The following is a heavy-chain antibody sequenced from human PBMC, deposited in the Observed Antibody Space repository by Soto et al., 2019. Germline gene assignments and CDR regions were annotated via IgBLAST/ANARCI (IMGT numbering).Heavy chain of an antibody. CDR1: GFTFNSYW. CDR3: ARGGLHRSGYEYYYYYYGLDV. Sequence: EGQLVESGGGLVQPGESLRLSCAGSGFTFNSYWMSWVRQAPGKGLEWVAKVQQDGSEKYYVDSVKGRFTISRDNAKNSVYLKMNSLRVEDTAVYYCARGGLHRSGYEYYYYYYGLDVWGQGTTVTVAS. D-gene: IGHD5-12*01. CDR2: VQQDGSEK. V-gene: IGHV3-7*03. J-gene: IGHJ6*02.